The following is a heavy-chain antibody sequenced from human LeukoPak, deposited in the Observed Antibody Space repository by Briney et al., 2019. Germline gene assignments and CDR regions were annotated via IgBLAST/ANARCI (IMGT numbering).Heavy chain of an antibody. J-gene: IGHJ4*02. CDR2: IIPILGIA. CDR1: GYTFTSYG. CDR3: ARDMKAVAGTGYNY. Sequence: SVKVSCKASGYTFTSYGISWVRQAPGQGLEWMGRIIPILGIANYAQKFQGRVTITAGKSTSTAYMELSSLRSEDTAVYYCARDMKAVAGTGYNYWGQGTLVTVSS. V-gene: IGHV1-69*04. D-gene: IGHD6-19*01.